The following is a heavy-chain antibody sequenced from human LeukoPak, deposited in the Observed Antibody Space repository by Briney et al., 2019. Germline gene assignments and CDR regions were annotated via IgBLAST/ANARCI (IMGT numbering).Heavy chain of an antibody. CDR2: INPNSGGT. V-gene: IGHV1-2*02. CDR3: AGGRGTSGSNRDFYYYYYMDV. Sequence: ASVKVSCKASGYTFTGYYMHWVRQAPGQGLEWMGWINPNSGGTNYAQKFQGRVTMTRDTSISTAYMELSRLRSDDTAVYYCAGGRGTSGSNRDFYYYYYMDVWGKGTTVTVSS. J-gene: IGHJ6*03. D-gene: IGHD2-15*01. CDR1: GYTFTGYY.